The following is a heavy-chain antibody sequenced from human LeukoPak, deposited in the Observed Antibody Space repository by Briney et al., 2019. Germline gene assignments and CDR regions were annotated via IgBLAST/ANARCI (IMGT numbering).Heavy chain of an antibody. Sequence: GGSLRLSCAASGFTFSSYSMNWVRQAPGKGLEWVSYISSSSSTIYYADSVKGRFTISSDNAKNSLYLQMNSLRAEDTAVYYCAREYCSGGSCYPGDAFDIWGQGTMVTVSS. CDR3: AREYCSGGSCYPGDAFDI. CDR1: GFTFSSYS. V-gene: IGHV3-48*01. J-gene: IGHJ3*02. D-gene: IGHD2-15*01. CDR2: ISSSSSTI.